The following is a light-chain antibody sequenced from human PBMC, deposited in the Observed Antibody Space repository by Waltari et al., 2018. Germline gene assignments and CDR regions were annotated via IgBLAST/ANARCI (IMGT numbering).Light chain of an antibody. Sequence: EIVLTQSPGTASLSPGERVTLSCRASQSVGSSSLAWYQQKPGQAPRLVIYRASRRATGIADRFSGSGSGTDCSLTISRLEPEDFAVYYCQQHGTLPATFGQGTKVEIK. CDR3: QQHGTLPAT. CDR2: RAS. V-gene: IGKV3-20*01. CDR1: QSVGSSS. J-gene: IGKJ1*01.